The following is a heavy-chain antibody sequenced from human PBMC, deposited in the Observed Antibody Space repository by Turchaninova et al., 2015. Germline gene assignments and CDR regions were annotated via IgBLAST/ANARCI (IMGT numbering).Heavy chain of an antibody. D-gene: IGHD2-2*01. CDR3: SRGDHYAPYFDF. CDR1: GGSISSYY. CDR2: IYYTGST. Sequence: QVQLQESGPGLVKPSETLSLTCTVSGGSISSYYWNWIRQSPGKGLEWIGSIYYTGSTNFNPSLKSRVTISIDTSKSQFSLHLSSVTAADTAVYYCSRGDHYAPYFDFWGQGTLVTVSS. V-gene: IGHV4-59*01. J-gene: IGHJ4*02.